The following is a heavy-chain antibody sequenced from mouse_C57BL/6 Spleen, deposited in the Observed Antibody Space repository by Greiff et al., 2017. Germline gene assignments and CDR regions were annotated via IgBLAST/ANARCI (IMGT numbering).Heavy chain of an antibody. CDR3: ARVLDYSGSSYGYCDV. CDR1: GFTFSSYA. Sequence: EVMLVESWGGLVKPGGSLKLSCAASGFTFSSYAMSWVRQTPEKRLEWVATISDGGSYTYYPDNVKGRFTISRDNAKNNLYLQMSHLKSGDTAMXYCARVLDYSGSSYGYCDVWGTGTTVTVSS. CDR2: ISDGGSYT. J-gene: IGHJ1*03. D-gene: IGHD1-1*01. V-gene: IGHV5-4*03.